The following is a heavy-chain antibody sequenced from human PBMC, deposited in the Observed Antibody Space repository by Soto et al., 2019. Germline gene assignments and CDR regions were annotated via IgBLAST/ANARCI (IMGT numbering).Heavy chain of an antibody. V-gene: IGHV1-69*01. Sequence: QVQLVQSGAEVKKPGSSVKVSCKASGGTFSSYAISWVRQAPGQGLEWMGGIIPIFGTANYAQKFQGRVTITADESTSTAYMELSSLRSEDTAVFYCASLNMYSSSSSFSMDVWGQGTTVTVSS. CDR2: IIPIFGTA. CDR3: ASLNMYSSSSSFSMDV. D-gene: IGHD6-6*01. CDR1: GGTFSSYA. J-gene: IGHJ6*02.